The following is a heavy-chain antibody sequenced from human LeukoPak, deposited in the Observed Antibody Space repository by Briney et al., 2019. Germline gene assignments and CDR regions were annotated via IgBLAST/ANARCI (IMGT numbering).Heavy chain of an antibody. J-gene: IGHJ4*02. CDR2: ISSSGSTI. CDR1: GFTFSSYG. CDR3: ASLDRGSYYSFDC. D-gene: IGHD1-26*01. Sequence: GGSLRLSCAASGFTFSSYGMNWVRQAPGKGLEWVSYISSSGSTIYYADSVKGRFTISRDNAKNSLYLQMNSLRAEDTAVYYCASLDRGSYYSFDCWGQGTLVTVSS. V-gene: IGHV3-48*03.